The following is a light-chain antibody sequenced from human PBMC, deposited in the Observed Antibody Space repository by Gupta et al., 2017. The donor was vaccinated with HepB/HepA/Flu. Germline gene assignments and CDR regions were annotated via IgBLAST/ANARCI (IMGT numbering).Light chain of an antibody. Sequence: DIQLTHSPSFLSASVGDRVTITCRASQGISSYLAWYQQTPGKAPNLLLYAASTVQSGVPSRFSGSGSGTEFTLTISSLQPEDFANYYCQERNSYPLTFGGGTKVEIK. CDR1: QGISSY. J-gene: IGKJ4*01. V-gene: IGKV1-9*01. CDR2: AAS. CDR3: QERNSYPLT.